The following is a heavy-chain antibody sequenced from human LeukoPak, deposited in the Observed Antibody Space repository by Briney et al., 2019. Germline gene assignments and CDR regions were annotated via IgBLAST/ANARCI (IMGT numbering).Heavy chain of an antibody. CDR1: GYTFTSYG. V-gene: IGHV1-18*01. CDR3: ARSTNKLLWFGELYRGDQAYDMDV. Sequence: WASVKVSCKASGYTFTSYGISWVRQAPGQGLEWMGWISAYNGNTNYAQKLQGRVTMTTDTSTSTAYMELRSLRSDDTAVYYCARSTNKLLWFGELYRGDQAYDMDVWGQGTTVTVSS. CDR2: ISAYNGNT. J-gene: IGHJ6*02. D-gene: IGHD3-10*01.